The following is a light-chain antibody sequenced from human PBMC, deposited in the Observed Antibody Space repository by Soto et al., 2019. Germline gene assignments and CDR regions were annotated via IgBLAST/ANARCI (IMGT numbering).Light chain of an antibody. V-gene: IGLV2-11*01. Sequence: QSALTQPRSVSGSPGQSVTISCTGTISDVGDYNYVSWYQQHPGNAPKLMIYDVSKRPSGVPDRFSGSKSGNTASLTISGLQAEDETDYYCCSYAGGPYVFGTGTKVTVL. CDR3: CSYAGGPYV. CDR1: ISDVGDYNY. CDR2: DVS. J-gene: IGLJ1*01.